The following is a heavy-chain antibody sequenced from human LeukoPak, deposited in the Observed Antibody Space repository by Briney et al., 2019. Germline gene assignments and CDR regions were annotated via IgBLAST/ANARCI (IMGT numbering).Heavy chain of an antibody. J-gene: IGHJ6*03. D-gene: IGHD6-13*01. CDR3: ARHGPAAGSYYYYYYYMDV. Sequence: GESLKISRKGSGYSFTSYWIGWVRQMPGKGLEWMGIIYPGDSDTRYSPSFQGQVTISADKSISTAYLQWSSLKASDTAMYYCARHGPAAGSYYYYYYYMDVWGKGTTVTVSS. CDR1: GYSFTSYW. V-gene: IGHV5-51*01. CDR2: IYPGDSDT.